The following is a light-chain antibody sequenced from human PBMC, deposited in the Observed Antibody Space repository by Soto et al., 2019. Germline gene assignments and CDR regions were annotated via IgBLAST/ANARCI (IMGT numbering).Light chain of an antibody. V-gene: IGKV4-1*01. CDR3: QQYCSTPRK. Sequence: DIVMTQSPDSLAVSLGERATINCKSSQSVLYSSNNKNYLAWYQQKPGQPPKLLIYWAYTRESGVPDRFSGSGSGTDFTLTISSLQAEDVAVYHCQQYCSTPRKFDQGPKV. CDR2: WAY. CDR1: QSVLYSSNNKNY. J-gene: IGKJ1*01.